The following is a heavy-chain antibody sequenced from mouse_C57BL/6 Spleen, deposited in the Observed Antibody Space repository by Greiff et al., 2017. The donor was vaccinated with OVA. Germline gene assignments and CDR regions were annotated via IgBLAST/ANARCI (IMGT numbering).Heavy chain of an antibody. CDR1: GFTFSDYG. J-gene: IGHJ4*01. D-gene: IGHD2-5*01. V-gene: IGHV5-17*01. CDR2: ISSGSSTI. Sequence: VQRVESGGGLVKPGGSLKLSCAASGFTFSDYGMHWVRQAPEKGLEWVAYISSGSSTIYYADTVKGRFTISRDNAKNTLFLQMTSLRSEDTAMYYCARSYYSNYEDYAMDYWGQGTSVTVSS. CDR3: ARSYYSNYEDYAMDY.